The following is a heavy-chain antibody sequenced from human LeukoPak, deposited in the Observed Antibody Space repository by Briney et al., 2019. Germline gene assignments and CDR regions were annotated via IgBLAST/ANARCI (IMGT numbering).Heavy chain of an antibody. J-gene: IGHJ3*02. CDR2: ISGSGGST. CDR3: ARVAGDYDAFDI. D-gene: IGHD4-17*01. Sequence: QPGGYLRLSCAASGFTFSSYAMSWVRQAPGKGLEWVSAISGSGGSTYYADSVKGRFTISRDNAKNSLYLQMNSLRAEDTAVYYCARVAGDYDAFDIWGQGTMVTVSS. CDR1: GFTFSSYA. V-gene: IGHV3-23*01.